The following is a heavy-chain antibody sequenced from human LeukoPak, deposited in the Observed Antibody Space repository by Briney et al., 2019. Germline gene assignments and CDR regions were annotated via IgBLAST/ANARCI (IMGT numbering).Heavy chain of an antibody. Sequence: GRSLRLSCAASGFTFSSYAMHWVRQAPGKGLEWVAVISYDGSNKYYADSVKGRFTISRDNSKNTLYLQMNSLRAEDTAVYYCVSDYWGQGTLITVSS. V-gene: IGHV3-30-3*01. CDR2: ISYDGSNK. J-gene: IGHJ4*02. CDR1: GFTFSSYA. CDR3: VSDY.